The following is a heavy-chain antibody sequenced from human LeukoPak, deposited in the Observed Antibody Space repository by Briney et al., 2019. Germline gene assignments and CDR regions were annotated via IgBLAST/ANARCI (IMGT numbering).Heavy chain of an antibody. CDR2: INHSGST. CDR1: GGSFSGYY. D-gene: IGHD4-17*01. CDR3: ASGLPSPGWNDYGFFYYYGMDV. Sequence: SETLSLTCAVYGGSFSGYYWSWIRQPPGKGLEWIGEINHSGSTNYNPSLKSRVTISVDMSKNQFSLKLSSVTAADTAVYYCASGLPSPGWNDYGFFYYYGMDVWGQGTTVTVSS. J-gene: IGHJ6*02. V-gene: IGHV4-34*01.